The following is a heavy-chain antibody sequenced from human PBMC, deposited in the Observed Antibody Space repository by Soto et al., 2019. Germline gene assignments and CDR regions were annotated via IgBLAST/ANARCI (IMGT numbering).Heavy chain of an antibody. CDR3: ASHSPSYYFGMDV. CDR2: IYYNGNT. J-gene: IGHJ6*02. Sequence: PSETLSLTCTVSGDSISSGGYYWSWIRQHPGKGLEWIGYIYYNGNTYYNPSLESRVTISVDMSENQFSLKLSSVTAADTAMYYCASHSPSYYFGMDVWGQGTTVTSP. CDR1: GDSISSGGYY. V-gene: IGHV4-31*03. D-gene: IGHD6-13*01.